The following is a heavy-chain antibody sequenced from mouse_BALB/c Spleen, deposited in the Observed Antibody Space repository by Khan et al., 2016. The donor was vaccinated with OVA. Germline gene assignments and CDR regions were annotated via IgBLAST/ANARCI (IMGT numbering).Heavy chain of an antibody. CDR3: ARDYWFAY. CDR1: GFTFSNYA. Sequence: EVELVESGGDLVKPVGSLKLSCAASGFTFSNYAMSWVRQSPEKRLEWVASIGSGDSTYYLDSVKGRFTISRDNARNILYLQMSSLRSEDTALYYCARDYWFAYWGQGTLVTVSA. V-gene: IGHV5-6-5*01. CDR2: IGSGDST. J-gene: IGHJ3*01.